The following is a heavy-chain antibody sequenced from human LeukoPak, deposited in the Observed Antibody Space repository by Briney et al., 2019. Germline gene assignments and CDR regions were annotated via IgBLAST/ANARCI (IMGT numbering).Heavy chain of an antibody. D-gene: IGHD1-14*01. CDR2: ISAYNGDT. CDR3: ARDRGVTSITRFDY. CDR1: GYTFTSYG. Sequence: ASVKVSCKASGYTFTSYGISWVRQAPGQGLEWMGWISAYNGDTNYAQKLQGRVTMTTDTSTSTAYMELRSLRSDDTAVYYCARDRGVTSITRFDYWGQGTLVTVSS. V-gene: IGHV1-18*01. J-gene: IGHJ4*02.